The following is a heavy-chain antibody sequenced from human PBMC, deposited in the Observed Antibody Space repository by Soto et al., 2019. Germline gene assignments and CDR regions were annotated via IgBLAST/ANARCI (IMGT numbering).Heavy chain of an antibody. CDR1: GGSVSSGSYY. D-gene: IGHD3-10*01. CDR2: IYYSGST. Sequence: SETLSLTSTVAGGSVSSGSYYWGWIRQPPGKGLEWIGYIYYSGSTNYNPSLKSRVTISVDTSKNQFSLKLSSVTAADTAVYYCARVRTMVRGVIRYYFDYWGQGTLVTVS. V-gene: IGHV4-61*01. CDR3: ARVRTMVRGVIRYYFDY. J-gene: IGHJ4*02.